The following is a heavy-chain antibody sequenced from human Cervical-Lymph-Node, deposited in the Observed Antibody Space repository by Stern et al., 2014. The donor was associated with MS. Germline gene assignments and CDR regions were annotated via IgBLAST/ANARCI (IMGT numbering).Heavy chain of an antibody. Sequence: QVQLQESGPGLVKPSETLSLTCTVSGGSISSYYWSWIRQPPGKGLEWIGYIYYSGSTNYNPSLKSRVTISVDTSKNQFSLKLSSVTAADTAVYYCARDLRSNYLDAFDIWGQGTMVTVSS. CDR1: GGSISSYY. J-gene: IGHJ3*02. V-gene: IGHV4-59*01. D-gene: IGHD4-11*01. CDR2: IYYSGST. CDR3: ARDLRSNYLDAFDI.